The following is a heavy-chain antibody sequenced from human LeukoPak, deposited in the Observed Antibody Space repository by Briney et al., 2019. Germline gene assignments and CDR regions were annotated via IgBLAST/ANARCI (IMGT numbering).Heavy chain of an antibody. CDR2: ISRSSSTI. Sequence: GGALRLSLAASGFTFSSYSMNWVRQAPGKGLEWVSYISRSSSTIYYADSVKGRFTISRDNAKNSLYLQMKSLRAEDTAVYYCARVGYYDFWSGTLKDYYMDVWGRGPAVTVSS. D-gene: IGHD3-3*01. CDR3: ARVGYYDFWSGTLKDYYMDV. CDR1: GFTFSSYS. J-gene: IGHJ6*03. V-gene: IGHV3-48*01.